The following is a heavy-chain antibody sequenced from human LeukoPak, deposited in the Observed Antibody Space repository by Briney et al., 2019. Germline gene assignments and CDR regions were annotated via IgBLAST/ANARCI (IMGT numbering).Heavy chain of an antibody. CDR1: GFTFSSYA. D-gene: IGHD6-13*01. CDR3: AKDLLAAAGKNFDY. CDR2: ISGSGGST. V-gene: IGHV3-23*01. Sequence: GGSLRLSCAAPGFTFSSYAMSWVRQAPGKGLEWVSAISGSGGSTYYADSVKGRFTISRDNSKNTLYLQMNGLRAEDTAVYYCAKDLLAAAGKNFDYWGQGTLVTVSS. J-gene: IGHJ4*02.